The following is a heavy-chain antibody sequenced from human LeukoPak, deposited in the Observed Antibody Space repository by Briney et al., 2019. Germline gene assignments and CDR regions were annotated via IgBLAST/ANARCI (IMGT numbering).Heavy chain of an antibody. J-gene: IGHJ3*02. CDR3: AKGRKVVVEDAFDI. D-gene: IGHD2-15*01. CDR2: IKQDGSEK. CDR1: GFTFSSYW. V-gene: IGHV3-7*03. Sequence: GGSLRLSCAASGFTFSSYWMSWVRQAPGKGLEWVANIKQDGSEKYYVDSVKGRFTISRDNAKNSLYLQMNSLRAEDTALYYCAKGRKVVVEDAFDIWGQGTMVTVSS.